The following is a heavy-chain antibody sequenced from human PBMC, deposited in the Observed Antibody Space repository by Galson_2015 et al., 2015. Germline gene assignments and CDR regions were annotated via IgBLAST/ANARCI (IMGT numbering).Heavy chain of an antibody. J-gene: IGHJ4*02. CDR3: ARAIIRIAARSPKRPNYYFDY. V-gene: IGHV1-18*01. D-gene: IGHD6-6*01. CDR2: ISAYNGNT. Sequence: SVQVSCKASGYTFTSYGISWVRQAPGQGLEWMGWISAYNGNTNYAQKLQGRVTMTTDTSTSTAYMELRSLRSDDTAVYYCARAIIRIAARSPKRPNYYFDYWGQGTLVTVSS. CDR1: GYTFTSYG.